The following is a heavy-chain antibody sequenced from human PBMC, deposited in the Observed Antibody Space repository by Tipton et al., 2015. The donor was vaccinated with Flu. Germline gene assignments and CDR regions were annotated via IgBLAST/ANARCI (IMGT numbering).Heavy chain of an antibody. CDR3: VSDLGNPLGS. CDR1: EFDFIRYP. Sequence: GSLRLSCVASEFDFIRYPMTWVRQAPGKGLQWVATIQSDGSEDYYADSVKGRFSISRDNAKNSLFLQMNTLKAEDTALYYCVSDLGNPLGSWGQGTLVTVSS. V-gene: IGHV3-7*01. J-gene: IGHJ4*02. CDR2: IQSDGSED.